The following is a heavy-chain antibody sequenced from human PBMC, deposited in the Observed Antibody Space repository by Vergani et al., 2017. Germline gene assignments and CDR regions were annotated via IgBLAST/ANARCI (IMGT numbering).Heavy chain of an antibody. Sequence: QVQLVQSGAEVKKPGSSVKVSCKASGGTFSSYAISWVRQAPGQGLEWMGWINPNNGGTYYAQKFQGRVTMTRDTSISTAYMELSGLTSDDTAVYYCVGGGAAIWGQGTMVTVSS. CDR1: GGTFSSYA. CDR3: VGGGAAI. D-gene: IGHD6-25*01. V-gene: IGHV1-2*02. J-gene: IGHJ3*02. CDR2: INPNNGGT.